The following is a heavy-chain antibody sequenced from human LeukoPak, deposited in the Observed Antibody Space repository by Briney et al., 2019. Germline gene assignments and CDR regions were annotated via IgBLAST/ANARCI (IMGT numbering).Heavy chain of an antibody. CDR2: ISSSSSYI. V-gene: IGHV3-21*01. CDR3: ARDRGGIAAAGTITDY. J-gene: IGHJ4*02. D-gene: IGHD6-13*01. CDR1: GFTLSSCK. Sequence: GGSLRLSCAASGFTLSSCKMNWVRQAPGKGLEWVSSISSSSSYIYYADSVKGRFTISRDNAKNSLYLQMNSLRADDTAVYYCARDRGGIAAAGTITDYWGQGTLVTVSS.